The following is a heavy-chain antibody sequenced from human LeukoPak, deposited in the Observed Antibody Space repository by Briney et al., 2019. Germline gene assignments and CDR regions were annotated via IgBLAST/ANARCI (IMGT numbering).Heavy chain of an antibody. CDR1: GGSISTYY. CDR3: ATDAPSREYCTSTSCYPDYSFMDV. J-gene: IGHJ6*03. CDR2: IYYSGST. Sequence: SETLSLTCTVSGGSISTYYWSWIRQPPGKGLEWIGYIYYSGSTNYNPSLKSRVAISIDTSKNQFSLKLSTVTAADTAVYSCATDAPSREYCTSTSCYPDYSFMDVWGKGTTVTVSS. D-gene: IGHD2-2*01. V-gene: IGHV4-59*01.